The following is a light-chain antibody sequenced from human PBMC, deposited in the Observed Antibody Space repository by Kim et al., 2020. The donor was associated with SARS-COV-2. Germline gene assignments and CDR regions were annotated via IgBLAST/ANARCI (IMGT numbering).Light chain of an antibody. Sequence: SVSVGARVTITCRASQSISDWLAWYQQKPGKAPKFLIYDASSLESGVPSRFSGSGSGTEFTLTISSLQPDDFATYYCQQYNSYSPSFGQGTKLEI. J-gene: IGKJ2*03. CDR2: DAS. V-gene: IGKV1-5*01. CDR3: QQYNSYSPS. CDR1: QSISDW.